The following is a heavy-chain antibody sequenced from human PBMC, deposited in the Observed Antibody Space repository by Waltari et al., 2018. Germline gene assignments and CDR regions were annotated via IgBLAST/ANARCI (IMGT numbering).Heavy chain of an antibody. D-gene: IGHD2-15*01. Sequence: EVQLVESGGGLVQPGGSLRLSCAASGFTFSSYWMSWVRQAQGKGVEWVANIKEDGSEKYYVDSGKGRFTISRDNGKNSLYLQMNSLRAEDTAVYYCARAELLGVYYWGQGALVTVSS. CDR3: ARAELLGVYY. V-gene: IGHV3-7*01. CDR1: GFTFSSYW. J-gene: IGHJ4*02. CDR2: IKEDGSEK.